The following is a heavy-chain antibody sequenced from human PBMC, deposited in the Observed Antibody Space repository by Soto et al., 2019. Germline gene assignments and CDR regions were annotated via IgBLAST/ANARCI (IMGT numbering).Heavy chain of an antibody. Sequence: SETLSLTCTVSGGSISSYYWSWIRQPPGKGLEWIGYIYYSGSTNYNPSLKSRVTISVDTSKNQFSLKLSSVTAADTAVYYCARGLGVVIPSYYYYYGMDVWGQGTTVTAP. CDR1: GGSISSYY. CDR3: ARGLGVVIPSYYYYYGMDV. D-gene: IGHD3-3*01. CDR2: IYYSGST. J-gene: IGHJ6*02. V-gene: IGHV4-59*01.